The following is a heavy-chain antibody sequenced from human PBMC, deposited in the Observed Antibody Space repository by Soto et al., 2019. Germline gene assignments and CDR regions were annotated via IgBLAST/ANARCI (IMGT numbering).Heavy chain of an antibody. J-gene: IGHJ5*02. CDR2: ISYDGSNK. Sequence: PGGSLRLSCAASGFTFSSYAMHWVRQAPGKGLEWVAVISYDGSNKYYADSVKGRFTISRDNSKNTLYLQMNSLRAEDTAVYYWAKRGGYPNNWFAPWGKGTLVTVPS. V-gene: IGHV3-30-3*02. CDR1: GFTFSSYA. CDR3: AKRGGYPNNWFAP. D-gene: IGHD3-22*01.